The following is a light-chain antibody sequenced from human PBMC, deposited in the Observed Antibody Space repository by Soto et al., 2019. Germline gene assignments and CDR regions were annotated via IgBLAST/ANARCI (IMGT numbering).Light chain of an antibody. V-gene: IGLV2-11*01. CDR3: CSYPGV. CDR1: SSDVGGYKY. Sequence: QSALTQPRSVSGSPGQSVTISCTGTSSDVGGYKYVSWYQQHPGKVPKLMLYDVSKRPSGVPDRFSGSKSGNTAALTISGLQAEDEADYYCCSYPGVFGGGTQLTVL. CDR2: DVS. J-gene: IGLJ2*01.